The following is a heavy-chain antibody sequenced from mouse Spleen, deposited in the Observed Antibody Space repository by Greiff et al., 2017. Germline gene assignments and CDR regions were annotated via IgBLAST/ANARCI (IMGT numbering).Heavy chain of an antibody. Sequence: VQLQQSGPELVKPGASVKMSCKASGYTFTSYVMHWVKQKPGQGLEWIGYIYPYNDGTKYNEKFKGKATLTSDKSSSTAYMELSSLTSEDSAVYYCAAYYGSSLHYAMDYWGQGTSVTVSS. CDR3: AAYYGSSLHYAMDY. J-gene: IGHJ4*01. V-gene: IGHV1-14*01. CDR2: IYPYNDGT. D-gene: IGHD1-1*01. CDR1: GYTFTSYV.